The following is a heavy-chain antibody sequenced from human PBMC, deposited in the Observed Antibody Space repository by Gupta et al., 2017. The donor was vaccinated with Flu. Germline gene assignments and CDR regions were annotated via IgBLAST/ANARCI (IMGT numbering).Heavy chain of an antibody. V-gene: IGHV3-23*01. Sequence: VQLFECAGGLVQPGGSLRLSCAASGFPFSSYALRWVRQAPGKGLQWVSGISDSGGSTYYADSVKGRFTISRDNSKNTLFLQMNSLRADDTAVYYCAKGYLKVGPDYWGQGTLVTVSS. J-gene: IGHJ4*02. CDR3: AKGYLKVGPDY. CDR2: ISDSGGST. CDR1: GFPFSSYA. D-gene: IGHD1-26*01.